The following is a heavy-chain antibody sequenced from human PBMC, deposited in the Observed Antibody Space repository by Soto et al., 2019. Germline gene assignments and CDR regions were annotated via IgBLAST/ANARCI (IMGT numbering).Heavy chain of an antibody. CDR1: GYSFTSYW. CDR3: ARSSSGSDYYYYGMDV. D-gene: IGHD1-26*01. Sequence: GESLKISCKGSGYSFTSYWIGWVRQMPGKGLEWMGIIYPGDSDTRYSPSFQDKVIISADKSIGTAYLQWSSLKATDTAMYYGARSSSGSDYYYYGMDVWGQGTTVTVSS. V-gene: IGHV5-51*01. J-gene: IGHJ6*02. CDR2: IYPGDSDT.